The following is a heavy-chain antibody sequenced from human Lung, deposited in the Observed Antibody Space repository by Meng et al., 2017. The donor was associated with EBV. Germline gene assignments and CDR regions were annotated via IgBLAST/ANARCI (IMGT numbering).Heavy chain of an antibody. V-gene: IGHV1-18*01. D-gene: IGHD1-26*01. J-gene: IGHJ4*02. Sequence: QVHPVKSVEEVKKLGASGKVSSNASGYTFTSYGISWVRQAPGQGLGWMGWISGYNGNTNYAQKLQGRVTMTTDTSTSTAYMELRSLRSDDTAVYYCAREADGATFDYWGQGTLVTVSS. CDR3: AREADGATFDY. CDR2: ISGYNGNT. CDR1: GYTFTSYG.